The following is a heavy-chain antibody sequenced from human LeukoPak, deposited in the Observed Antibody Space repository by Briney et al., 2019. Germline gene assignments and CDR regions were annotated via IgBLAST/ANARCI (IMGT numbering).Heavy chain of an antibody. D-gene: IGHD6-19*01. CDR3: ARDPYPKYSTGWYSNY. J-gene: IGHJ4*02. Sequence: VSVKVSCKASGYTFTDYYIHWLRQAPGHGTEWMGWIYPNNGATFYAQKFQGRVMMTTDASIHTTYMELTSLRSDDTAVYYCARDPYPKYSTGWYSNYWGKGTLVTVSS. CDR1: GYTFTDYY. V-gene: IGHV1-2*02. CDR2: IYPNNGAT.